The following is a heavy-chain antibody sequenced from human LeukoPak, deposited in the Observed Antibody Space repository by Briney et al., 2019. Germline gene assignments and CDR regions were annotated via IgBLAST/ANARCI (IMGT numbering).Heavy chain of an antibody. D-gene: IGHD4-23*01. V-gene: IGHV4-4*02. J-gene: IGHJ4*02. CDR1: GGSISSSSSNC. Sequence: SETLSLTCAVSGGSISSSSSNCWTWVRQPPGKGLEWIGEIYHSGATNYNPSLKSRVTMLLDKSKNQFSLNQNSVTAADTAVYYCARNGGNSDFDYWGQGTLVTVSS. CDR3: ARNGGNSDFDY. CDR2: IYHSGAT.